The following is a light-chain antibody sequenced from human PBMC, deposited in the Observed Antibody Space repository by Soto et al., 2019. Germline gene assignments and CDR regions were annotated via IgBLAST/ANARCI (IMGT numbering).Light chain of an antibody. Sequence: QSALTQPPSASGSPGQSVTISCTGTSSDVGGYNYVSWYQQHPGKAPKLMIYEVSKRPSGVPDRFSGSKSGNTASLTISGLQAEDEGDYYCCSYAGYSTYVFGTGTKLTVL. CDR1: SSDVGGYNY. V-gene: IGLV2-8*01. CDR3: CSYAGYSTYV. J-gene: IGLJ1*01. CDR2: EVS.